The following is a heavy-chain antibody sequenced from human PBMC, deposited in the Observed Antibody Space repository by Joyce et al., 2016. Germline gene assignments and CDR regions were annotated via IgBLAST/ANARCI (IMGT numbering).Heavy chain of an antibody. CDR2: FFRTGTP. Sequence: QVQLQESSPGLVKPSETLSLTCAVSGYSISRGYYWVWIRQPPGKSLEWIGSFFRTGTPYYNPSLESRVTVSLDTSNDQFSLNLSSVTAADTAIYYCARAPAPTYYFDFWGQGTLVTVSS. CDR1: GYSISRGYY. V-gene: IGHV4-38-2*01. D-gene: IGHD2-21*01. CDR3: ARAPAPTYYFDF. J-gene: IGHJ4*02.